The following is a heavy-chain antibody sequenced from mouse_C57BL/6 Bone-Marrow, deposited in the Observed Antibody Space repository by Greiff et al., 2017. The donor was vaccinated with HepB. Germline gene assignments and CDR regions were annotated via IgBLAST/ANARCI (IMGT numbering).Heavy chain of an antibody. CDR1: GYAFSSYW. V-gene: IGHV1-80*01. D-gene: IGHD3-1*01. CDR2: IYPGDGDT. J-gene: IGHJ2*01. CDR3: ARRGLLRYYYDY. Sequence: VQLQQSGAELVKPGASVKISCKASGYAFSSYWMNWVKQRPGKGLEWIGQIYPGDGDTNYNGKFKGKATLTADKSSSTAYMQLSSLTSEDSAVYFCARRGLLRYYYDYWGRGTTLTVSA.